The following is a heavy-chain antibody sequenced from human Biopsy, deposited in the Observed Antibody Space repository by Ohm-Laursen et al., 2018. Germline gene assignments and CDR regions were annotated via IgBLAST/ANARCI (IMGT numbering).Heavy chain of an antibody. CDR1: GGSITADF. J-gene: IGHJ4*02. V-gene: IGHV4-59*08. Sequence: SETLSLTCTVSGGSITADFWTWIRQTPGERLEWIGYRFHSGSPMYNPSLKSRVTISVDPSKSQFSLTLTSVTAADTAVYYCVRLNRRGNIIFFDYWGRGTLVTVSS. D-gene: IGHD3/OR15-3a*01. CDR2: RFHSGSP. CDR3: VRLNRRGNIIFFDY.